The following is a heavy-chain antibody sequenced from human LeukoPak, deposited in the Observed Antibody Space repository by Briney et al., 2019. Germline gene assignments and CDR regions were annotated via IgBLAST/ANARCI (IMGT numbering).Heavy chain of an antibody. CDR3: ARDIGLGYGDFYYYYMDV. CDR2: IIPIFGTA. Sequence: SVKVSCKASGGTFSSYAISWVRQAPGQGLEWMGGIIPIFGTANYAQKFQGRVTITADESTSTAYMELSSLRSEDTAVYYCARDIGLGYGDFYYYYMDVWGKGTTVTISS. D-gene: IGHD4-17*01. CDR1: GGTFSSYA. V-gene: IGHV1-69*13. J-gene: IGHJ6*03.